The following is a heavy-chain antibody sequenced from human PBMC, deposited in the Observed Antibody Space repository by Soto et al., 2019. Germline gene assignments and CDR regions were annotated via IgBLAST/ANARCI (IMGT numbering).Heavy chain of an antibody. CDR1: GFTFSTYA. D-gene: IGHD6-19*01. V-gene: IGHV3-23*01. Sequence: EVQLLESGGGLVQPGGSLGLSCAASGFTFSTYAMSWVPQAPGKGREWVSTISGRGGSTYYADSVKGRFTISRDNSKNTLYLQMNSLRAEDTAVYYCADVYSSGWHRYWGQGTLVTVSS. CDR3: ADVYSSGWHRY. CDR2: ISGRGGST. J-gene: IGHJ4*02.